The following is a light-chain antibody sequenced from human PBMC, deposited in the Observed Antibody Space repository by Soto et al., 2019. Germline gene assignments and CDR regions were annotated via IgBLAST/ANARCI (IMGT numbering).Light chain of an antibody. V-gene: IGLV1-44*01. J-gene: IGLJ2*01. CDR2: AHN. CDR1: SSNIGSNT. CDR3: QSYDTSLSGPL. Sequence: QSVLTQPPSASGTPGQRVTISCSGSSSNIGSNTVNWYQQLPGTAPTLLIFAHNSRPSGVPDRFSGSTSGTSASLAITGLQAEDEADYYCQSYDTSLSGPLFGGGTKLTVL.